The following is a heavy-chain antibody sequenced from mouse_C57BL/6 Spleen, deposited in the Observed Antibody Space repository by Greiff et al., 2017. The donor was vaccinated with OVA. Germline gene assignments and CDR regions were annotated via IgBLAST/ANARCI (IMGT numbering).Heavy chain of an antibody. CDR2: INPGSGGT. CDR1: GYAFTNYL. V-gene: IGHV1-54*01. D-gene: IGHD2-5*01. CDR3: ARKDYSNYEGLYYYAMDD. J-gene: IGHJ4*01. Sequence: VQLQQSGAELVRPGTSVKVSCKASGYAFTNYLIEWVKQRPGQGLEWIGVINPGSGGTNYNEKFKGQATLTADKASSTAYMQLSSLTSEDSAVYFCARKDYSNYEGLYYYAMDDWGQGTSVTVSS.